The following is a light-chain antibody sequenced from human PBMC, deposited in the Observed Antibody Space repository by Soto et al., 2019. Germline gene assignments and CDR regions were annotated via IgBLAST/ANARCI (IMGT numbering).Light chain of an antibody. CDR1: QNVNSN. Sequence: EIVMTQSPATLSVSPGERATLSCRASQNVNSNLAWYQQKPGQAPRLLIYDTSTRATGIPVRFSGSGSGTEFPLTISSLQSEDFAVYYCQQYNNWPLTFGGGTKVEIK. CDR3: QQYNNWPLT. J-gene: IGKJ4*01. V-gene: IGKV3-15*01. CDR2: DTS.